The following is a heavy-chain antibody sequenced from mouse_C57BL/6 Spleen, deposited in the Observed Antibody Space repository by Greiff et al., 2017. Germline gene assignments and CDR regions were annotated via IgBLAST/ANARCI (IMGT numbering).Heavy chain of an antibody. J-gene: IGHJ4*01. CDR3: ARGITTVVPYYYAMDY. CDR1: GYTFTSYW. Sequence: QVQLQQPGAELVRPGSSVKLSCKASGYTFTSYWMHWVKQRPIQGLEWIGNIDPSDSETHYNQKFKDKATLTVDKSSSTSYMQLSSLTSEDSAVYYCARGITTVVPYYYAMDYWGQGTSVTVSS. D-gene: IGHD1-1*01. CDR2: IDPSDSET. V-gene: IGHV1-52*01.